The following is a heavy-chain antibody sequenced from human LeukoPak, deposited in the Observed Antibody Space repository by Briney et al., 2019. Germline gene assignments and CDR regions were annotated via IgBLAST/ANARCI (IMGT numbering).Heavy chain of an antibody. CDR2: ISGSGGST. CDR1: GFTFSSYA. D-gene: IGHD2-15*01. V-gene: IGHV3-23*01. J-gene: IGHJ6*02. CDR3: AKDRGGWNYYFGMDV. Sequence: GGSLRLSCAASGFTFSSYAMSWVRQAPGKGLEWVSAISGSGGSTYYADSVKGRFTISRDNSNNTLHVQMNSLRAEDTAVYYCAKDRGGWNYYFGMDVWGQGTTVTVSS.